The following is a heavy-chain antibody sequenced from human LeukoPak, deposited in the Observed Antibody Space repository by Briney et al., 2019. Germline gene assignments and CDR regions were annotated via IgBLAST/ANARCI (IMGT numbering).Heavy chain of an antibody. V-gene: IGHV1-2*02. Sequence: ASVKVSCKASGYTFTGYYMHWVRQAPGQGLEWMGWINPNSRGTNYAQKFQGRVTMTRDTSISTAYMELSRLRSDDTAVYYCARDSSGAYCSGGSCLPHSNWFDPWGQGTLVTVSS. J-gene: IGHJ5*02. CDR3: ARDSSGAYCSGGSCLPHSNWFDP. CDR1: GYTFTGYY. CDR2: INPNSRGT. D-gene: IGHD2-15*01.